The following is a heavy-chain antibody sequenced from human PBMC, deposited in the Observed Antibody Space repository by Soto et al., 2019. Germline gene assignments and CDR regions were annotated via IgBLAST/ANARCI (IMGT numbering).Heavy chain of an antibody. J-gene: IGHJ4*02. Sequence: EVQLLESGGGLVQPGGSLRLSCAASGFTFSSYAMSWVRQAPGKGLEWVSAISGSGGSTYYADSVKGRFTISRDNSQNTLYLQMNSLRAEDTAVYYCAKDLIDAVTVSLSDYWGQGTLVTVSS. CDR1: GFTFSSYA. CDR2: ISGSGGST. CDR3: AKDLIDAVTVSLSDY. V-gene: IGHV3-23*01. D-gene: IGHD4-17*01.